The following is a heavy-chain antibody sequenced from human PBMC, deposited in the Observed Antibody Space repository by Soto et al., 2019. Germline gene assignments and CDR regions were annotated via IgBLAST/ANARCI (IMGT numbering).Heavy chain of an antibody. CDR1: GVSIRSSRYY. CDR2: IYYSGST. V-gene: IGHV4-39*01. D-gene: IGHD3-10*01. J-gene: IGHJ4*02. CDR3: ARLFAWSGDRPTY. Sequence: QLQLQESGPGLVKPWETLSLTCTVPGVSIRSSRYYWGRIRQPPGKGLEGIGSIYYSGSTYYNPSLQSRVTISVDTSKNQFSLKVSSSTAADTAVYYCARLFAWSGDRPTYWVQGTLVTVAS.